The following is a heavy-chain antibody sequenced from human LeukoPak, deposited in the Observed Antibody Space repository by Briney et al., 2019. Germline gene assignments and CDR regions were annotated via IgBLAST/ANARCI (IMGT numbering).Heavy chain of an antibody. Sequence: SVKVSCKASGYTFSSYAISWVRQAPGQGLEWMGRIIPIFGTANYAQKFQGRVTITTDESTSTAYMELSSLRSEDTAVYYCARDRRGTIFGVVTERPYYYYCYYMDVWGKGATVTVSS. D-gene: IGHD3-3*01. CDR2: IIPIFGTA. J-gene: IGHJ6*03. CDR3: ARDRRGTIFGVVTERPYYYYCYYMDV. V-gene: IGHV1-69*05. CDR1: GYTFSSYA.